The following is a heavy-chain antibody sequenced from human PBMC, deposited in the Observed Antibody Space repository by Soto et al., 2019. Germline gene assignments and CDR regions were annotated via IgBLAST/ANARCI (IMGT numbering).Heavy chain of an antibody. CDR3: ARVGKYYDSIHTRSFDY. V-gene: IGHV1-69*13. D-gene: IGHD3-22*01. CDR2: IIPIFGTA. CDR1: GGTFSSYA. J-gene: IGHJ4*02. Sequence: GASVKVSCKASGGTFSSYAISWVRQAPGQGLEWMGGIIPIFGTANYAQKFQGRVTITADESTSTAYMELSSLRSEDTAVYYCARVGKYYDSIHTRSFDYWGQGTLVTVSS.